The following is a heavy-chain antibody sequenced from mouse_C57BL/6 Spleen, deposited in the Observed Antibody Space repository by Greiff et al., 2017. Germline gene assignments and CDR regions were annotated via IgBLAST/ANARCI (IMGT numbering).Heavy chain of an antibody. CDR2: ISSGGSYT. D-gene: IGHD1-1*01. Sequence: EVMLVESGGDLVKPGGSLKLSCAASGFTFSSYGMSWVRQTPDKRLEWVATISSGGSYTYYPDSVKGRFTISRDNAKNTLYLQMSSLKSEDTAMYYCARPPYYGSTDWFAYWGQGTLVTVSA. J-gene: IGHJ3*01. CDR1: GFTFSSYG. V-gene: IGHV5-6*01. CDR3: ARPPYYGSTDWFAY.